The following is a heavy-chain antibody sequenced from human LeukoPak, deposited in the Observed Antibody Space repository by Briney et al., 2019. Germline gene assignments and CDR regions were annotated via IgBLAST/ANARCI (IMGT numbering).Heavy chain of an antibody. CDR2: ISAYNGNT. CDR3: ARDRPGTLRLGEKLFDY. D-gene: IGHD3-16*01. CDR1: GYTFTGYG. J-gene: IGHJ4*02. Sequence: GASVKVSCKASGYTFTGYGISWVRQAPGQGLEWMGWISAYNGNTNYAQKLQGRVTMTTDTSTSTAYMEPRSLRSDDTAVYYCARDRPGTLRLGEKLFDYWGQGTLVTVSS. V-gene: IGHV1-18*01.